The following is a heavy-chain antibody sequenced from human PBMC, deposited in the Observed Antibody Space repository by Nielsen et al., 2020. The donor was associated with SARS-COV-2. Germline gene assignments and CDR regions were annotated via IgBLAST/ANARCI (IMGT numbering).Heavy chain of an antibody. CDR2: INWNGGST. CDR1: GFTFDDYG. J-gene: IGHJ6*02. D-gene: IGHD2-15*01. Sequence: GESLKISCAASGFTFDDYGMSWVRQAPGKGLEWVSGINWNGGSTGYADSVKGRFTISRDNSKNTLYLQMNSLRAEDTAVYYCANSLLSLPYYGMDVWGQGTTVTVSS. V-gene: IGHV3-20*04. CDR3: ANSLLSLPYYGMDV.